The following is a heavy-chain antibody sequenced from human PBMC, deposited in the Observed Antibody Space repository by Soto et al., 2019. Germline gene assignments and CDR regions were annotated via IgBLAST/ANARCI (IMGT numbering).Heavy chain of an antibody. V-gene: IGHV4-59*01. CDR2: IYYSGST. D-gene: IGHD3-10*01. Sequence: PSETLSLTCTVSGGSISSYYWSWIRQPPGKGLEWIGYIYYSGSTNYNPSLKSRVTISVDTSKNQFSLKLSSVTAADTAVYYCARGRGYGSGSYDYWGQGTLVTVSS. J-gene: IGHJ4*02. CDR3: ARGRGYGSGSYDY. CDR1: GGSISSYY.